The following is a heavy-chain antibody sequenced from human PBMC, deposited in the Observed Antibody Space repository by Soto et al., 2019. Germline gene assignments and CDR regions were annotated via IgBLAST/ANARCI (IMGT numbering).Heavy chain of an antibody. CDR1: GGTFSSYA. J-gene: IGHJ4*01. CDR3: ASTYDSSGYFRNLDNYFDY. D-gene: IGHD3-22*01. V-gene: IGHV1-69*13. Sequence: ASVKVSCKASGGTFSSYAISWVRQAPGQGLEWMGGIIPIFGTANYAQKFQGRVTITADESTSTAYMELSSLRSEDTAVYYCASTYDSSGYFRNLDNYFDYWGHGPLVTVSS. CDR2: IIPIFGTA.